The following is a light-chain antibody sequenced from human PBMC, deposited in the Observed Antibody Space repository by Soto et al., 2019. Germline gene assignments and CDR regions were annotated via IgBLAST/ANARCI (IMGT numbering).Light chain of an antibody. CDR1: SSDVGGYNY. V-gene: IGLV2-11*01. Sequence: QSALTRPPSVSGSPGQSVTICGARSSSDVGGYNYVSWYQHQPGKAPKLLIYDVTIRTSGVSARFSGSKSGNTASLTISGLQAADEADYFCCSYEGTYTSFVFGTGTKVTVL. CDR3: CSYEGTYTSFV. CDR2: DVT. J-gene: IGLJ1*01.